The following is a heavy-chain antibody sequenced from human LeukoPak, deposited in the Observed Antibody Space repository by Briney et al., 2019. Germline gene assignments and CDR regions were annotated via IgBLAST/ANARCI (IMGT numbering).Heavy chain of an antibody. J-gene: IGHJ4*02. CDR2: IYPGDSDT. D-gene: IGHD5-12*01. V-gene: IGHV5-51*01. Sequence: GASLKISRKGSGYSFISYWIGWVRPMPGKGLGWVGIIYPGDSDTRYSPSFQGQVTISADKSISTAYLQWSSLRASDTAMYYCARPTVLRGYSGYDLNFDYWGQGTLVTVSS. CDR3: ARPTVLRGYSGYDLNFDY. CDR1: GYSFISYW.